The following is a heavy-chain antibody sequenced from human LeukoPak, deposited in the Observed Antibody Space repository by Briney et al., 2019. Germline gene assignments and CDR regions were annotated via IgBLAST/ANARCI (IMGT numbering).Heavy chain of an antibody. Sequence: GGSLRLSCAASGFTFSSYFWMHWVRQAPGKGLVWVSRIKSDGSSSTYADSLKGRFTISGDSAKNSLYLQMNTLRAEDTAVYYCVRDLDLGGYSSFEYWGQGTLVTVSS. CDR3: VRDLDLGGYSSFEY. V-gene: IGHV3-74*01. CDR2: IKSDGSSS. J-gene: IGHJ4*02. D-gene: IGHD4-23*01. CDR1: GFTFSSYFW.